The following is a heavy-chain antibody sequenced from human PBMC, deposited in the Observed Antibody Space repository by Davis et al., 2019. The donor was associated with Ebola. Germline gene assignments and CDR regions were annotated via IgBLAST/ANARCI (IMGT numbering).Heavy chain of an antibody. CDR2: ISSSSSYI. Sequence: GGSLRLSCAASGFTFSSYSMNWVRQAPGKGLEWVSSISSSSSYIYYADSVKGRFTISRDNAKNSLYLQMNSLRAEDTAVYYCAIAAGSYYYYGMDVWGQGTTVTVSS. CDR1: GFTFSSYS. V-gene: IGHV3-21*01. D-gene: IGHD6-13*01. CDR3: AIAAGSYYYYGMDV. J-gene: IGHJ6*02.